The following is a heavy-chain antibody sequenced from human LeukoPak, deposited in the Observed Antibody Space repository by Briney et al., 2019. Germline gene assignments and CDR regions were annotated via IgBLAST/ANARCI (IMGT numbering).Heavy chain of an antibody. CDR3: ARARVQYYYDSSGYSRGRYYYYMDV. CDR1: GFTFSSYS. CDR2: ISSGGGSI. V-gene: IGHV3-48*04. Sequence: PGGSLRLSCAASGFTFSSYSMNWVRQAPGKGLEWVSYISSGGGSIFYADSVKGRFTISRDNAKNSLYLQMNSLRAEDTAVYYCARARVQYYYDSSGYSRGRYYYYMDVWGKGTTVTVSS. D-gene: IGHD3-22*01. J-gene: IGHJ6*03.